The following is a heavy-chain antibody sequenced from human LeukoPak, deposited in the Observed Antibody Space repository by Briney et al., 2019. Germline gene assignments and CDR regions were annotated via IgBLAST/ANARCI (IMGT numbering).Heavy chain of an antibody. D-gene: IGHD6-25*01. CDR3: ARGIRSSAPVYSYYGMDV. J-gene: IGHJ6*02. CDR1: GYTFTGYY. V-gene: IGHV1-2*04. Sequence: ASVKVSCKASGYTFTGYYMHWVRQAPGQGLEWVGWINPNSGDTNYAQKFQGWVTVTRDTSISTAYMELSRLRSDDTAVYYCARGIRSSAPVYSYYGMDVWGQGTTVTVSS. CDR2: INPNSGDT.